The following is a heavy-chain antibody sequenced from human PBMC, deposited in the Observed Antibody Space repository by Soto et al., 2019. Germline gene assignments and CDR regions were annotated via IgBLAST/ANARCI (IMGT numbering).Heavy chain of an antibody. CDR3: AKVYSSGWSRGAFDI. CDR2: ISGSGGST. Sequence: VRLFCAASVFLFSCYAMGLGRQAPGKGLEWVSAISGSGGSTYYADSVKGRFTISRDNSKNTLYLQMNSLRAEDTAVYYCAKVYSSGWSRGAFDIWGQGTMVTV. D-gene: IGHD6-19*01. J-gene: IGHJ3*02. V-gene: IGHV3-23*01. CDR1: VFLFSCYA.